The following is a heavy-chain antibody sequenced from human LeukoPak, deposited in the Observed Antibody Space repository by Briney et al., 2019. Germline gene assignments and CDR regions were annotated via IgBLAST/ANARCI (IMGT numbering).Heavy chain of an antibody. V-gene: IGHV3-48*03. J-gene: IGHJ5*02. Sequence: GGSLRLSCIASGFTFSSYEMNWVRQTPGKGLEWVSYISSSGSTIYHADSVKGRFTISRDNAKNSLYLQMNSLRAEDTAVHYCARVRYCSGGSCYGNWYDPWGQGTLVTVSS. CDR1: GFTFSSYE. CDR3: ARVRYCSGGSCYGNWYDP. CDR2: ISSSGSTI. D-gene: IGHD2-15*01.